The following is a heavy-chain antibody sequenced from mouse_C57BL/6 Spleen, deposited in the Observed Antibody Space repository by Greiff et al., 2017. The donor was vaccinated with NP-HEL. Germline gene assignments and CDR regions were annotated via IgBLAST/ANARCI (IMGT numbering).Heavy chain of an antibody. V-gene: IGHV5-17*01. CDR1: GFTFSDYG. Sequence: EVKLVESGGGLVKPGGSLKLSCAASGFTFSDYGMHWVRQAPEKGLEWVAYISSGSSTIYYADTVKGRFTISRDNAKNTLFLQMTSLRSEDTAMYYWARPAVVATDYAMDYWGQGTSVTVSS. J-gene: IGHJ4*01. CDR2: ISSGSSTI. CDR3: ARPAVVATDYAMDY. D-gene: IGHD1-1*01.